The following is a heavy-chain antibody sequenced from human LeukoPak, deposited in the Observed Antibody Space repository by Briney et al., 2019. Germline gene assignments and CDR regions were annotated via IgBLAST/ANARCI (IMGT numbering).Heavy chain of an antibody. V-gene: IGHV3-30*03. CDR2: ISYDGNNK. Sequence: GGSLRLSCAASGFTFSNYGMHWVRQAPGKGLEWVAVISYDGNNKYYADSVKGRFTISRDNSKNTLYLQMNSLRAEDTAVYYCARAPELKYSNSSWFDPWGQGTLVTVSS. CDR3: ARAPELKYSNSSWFDP. J-gene: IGHJ5*02. CDR1: GFTFSNYG. D-gene: IGHD6-6*01.